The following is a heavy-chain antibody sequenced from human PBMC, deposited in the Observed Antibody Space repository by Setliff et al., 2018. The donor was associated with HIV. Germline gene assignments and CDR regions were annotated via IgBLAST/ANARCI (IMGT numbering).Heavy chain of an antibody. Sequence: SETLSLTCSVSGVSITTDGYFWSWIRHYPGKGLEWIGYMYHTGNTYSNPSLASRLVMSLDPSKNQFSLKLNSMTAADTAMFYCAGGRYFRDISDSRLDFWGQGMLVTVSS. CDR2: MYHTGNT. CDR1: GVSITTDGYF. CDR3: AGGRYFRDISDSRLDF. D-gene: IGHD2-21*02. V-gene: IGHV4-31*03. J-gene: IGHJ4*02.